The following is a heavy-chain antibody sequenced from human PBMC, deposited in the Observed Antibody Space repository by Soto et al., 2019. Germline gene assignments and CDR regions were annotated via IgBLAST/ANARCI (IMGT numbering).Heavy chain of an antibody. CDR2: ISYDGSNK. CDR1: GFTFSSYA. J-gene: IGHJ6*02. CDR3: AREGRNYYGMDV. Sequence: PGGSLRLSCAASGFTFSSYAMHWVRQAPGKGLEWVAVISYDGSNKYYADSVKGRFTISRDNSKNTLYLQMNSLRAEDTAVYYCAREGRNYYGMDVWGQGTTVTVSS. V-gene: IGHV3-30-3*01.